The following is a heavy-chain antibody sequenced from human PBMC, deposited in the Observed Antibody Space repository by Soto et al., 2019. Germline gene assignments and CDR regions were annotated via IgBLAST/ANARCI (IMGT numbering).Heavy chain of an antibody. D-gene: IGHD6-13*01. Sequence: ASVKFSCKSSGYTFTGYYMHWVRQAPGQGLEWMGWISAYNGNTNYAQKLQGRVTMTTDTSTSTAYMELRSLRSDDTAVYYCAGDGGAAGWRRRERAGFSSYYYCGMVVWGQGHTGTVS. J-gene: IGHJ6*02. CDR3: AGDGGAAGWRRRERAGFSSYYYCGMVV. V-gene: IGHV1-18*04. CDR2: ISAYNGNT. CDR1: GYTFTGYY.